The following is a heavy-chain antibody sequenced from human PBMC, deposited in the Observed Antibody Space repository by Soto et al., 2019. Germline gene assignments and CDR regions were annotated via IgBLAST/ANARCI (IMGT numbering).Heavy chain of an antibody. CDR2: MNPNSGNT. Sequence: ASVKVSCKASGYTFTSYDINWVRQATGQGLEWMGWMNPNSGNTGYAQKFQGRVTMTRNTSISTAYMELSSLRSEDTAVYYCARGKYSSSWRTVSNYFDYWGQGTLVTV. CDR1: GYTFTSYD. J-gene: IGHJ4*02. CDR3: ARGKYSSSWRTVSNYFDY. D-gene: IGHD6-13*01. V-gene: IGHV1-8*01.